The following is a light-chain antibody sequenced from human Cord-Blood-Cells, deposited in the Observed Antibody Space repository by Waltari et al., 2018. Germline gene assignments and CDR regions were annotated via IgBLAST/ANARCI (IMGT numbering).Light chain of an antibody. CDR3: CSYAGSSTFVV. Sequence: QSALTQPASVSGSPGQSITISCTGTSSDVGSYNLVSWYQQHPGKAPKLMIYEGRKRPSGVANRFSGSKSGNTASLTSSGLQAEDEADYYCCSYAGSSTFVVFGGGTKLTV. J-gene: IGLJ2*01. CDR2: EGR. V-gene: IGLV2-23*03. CDR1: SSDVGSYNL.